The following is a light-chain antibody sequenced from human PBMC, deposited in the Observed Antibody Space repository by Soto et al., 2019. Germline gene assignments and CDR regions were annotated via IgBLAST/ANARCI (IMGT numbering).Light chain of an antibody. Sequence: DIQMTQSPSSLSASVGDIVTITCRASEGIGNDLGWYQQKQGKAPKRLIYGASNLQTGVPSRLRGSAYGTELTITIRGMQTEDFATYYCLQHNSYPWTFGHGTKVDIK. CDR3: LQHNSYPWT. J-gene: IGKJ1*01. CDR2: GAS. CDR1: EGIGND. V-gene: IGKV1-17*01.